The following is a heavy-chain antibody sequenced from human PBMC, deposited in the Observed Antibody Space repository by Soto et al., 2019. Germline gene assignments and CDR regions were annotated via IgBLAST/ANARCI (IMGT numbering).Heavy chain of an antibody. CDR1: GGTFSSYA. CDR2: IIPIFGTA. J-gene: IGHJ4*02. V-gene: IGHV1-69*01. CDR3: AREPWGSGSYRPQPFDY. Sequence: QVQLVQSGAEVKKPGSSVKVSCKASGGTFSSYAISWVRQAPGQGLEWMGGIIPIFGTANYAQKFQGRVTITADESTSTAYMELSSLRSEDTAVYYCAREPWGSGSYRPQPFDYWGQGTLVTVTS. D-gene: IGHD3-10*01.